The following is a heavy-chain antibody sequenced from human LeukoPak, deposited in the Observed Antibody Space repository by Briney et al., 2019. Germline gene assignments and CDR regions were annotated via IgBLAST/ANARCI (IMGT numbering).Heavy chain of an antibody. CDR2: ISSGGDNT. V-gene: IGHV3-23*01. CDR3: AKLVHSNSPEVDY. J-gene: IGHJ4*02. CDR1: GFTFSIYA. Sequence: GGSLRLSCAASGFTFSIYAMSWVRQAPGKGLEWVSGISSGGDNTYYADSMKGRFTISRDNSKNTLYLQVSSLRAEDTAVYSCAKLVHSNSPEVDYWGQGTLVTVSS. D-gene: IGHD4-11*01.